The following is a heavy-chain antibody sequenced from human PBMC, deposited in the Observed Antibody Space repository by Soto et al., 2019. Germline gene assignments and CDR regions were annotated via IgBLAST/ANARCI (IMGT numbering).Heavy chain of an antibody. CDR1: GGSISSGGYY. D-gene: IGHD5-12*01. J-gene: IGHJ3*02. CDR2: IYYSGST. CDR3: ARGDSGYDFRSAFDI. Sequence: QVQLQESGPGLVKPSQTLSLTCTVSGGSISSGGYYWSWIRQHPGKGLEWIGYIYYSGSTYYNPSLKSRVTISVDTSKNQFSLKLCSVTAADTAVYYCARGDSGYDFRSAFDIWGQGTMVTVSS. V-gene: IGHV4-31*03.